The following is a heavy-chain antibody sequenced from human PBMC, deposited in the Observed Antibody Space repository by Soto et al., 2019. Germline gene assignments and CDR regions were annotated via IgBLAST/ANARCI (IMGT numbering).Heavy chain of an antibody. CDR3: AKDLGYYDSSGYDYSSYYYYYGMDV. Sequence: QVQLVASGGGVVQPGRSLRLSCAASGFTFSSYGMHWVRQAPGKGLEWVAVISYDGSNKYYADSVKGRFTISRDNSKNTLYLQMNSLRAEDTAVYYCAKDLGYYDSSGYDYSSYYYYYGMDVWGQGTMVTFSS. V-gene: IGHV3-30*18. CDR2: ISYDGSNK. CDR1: GFTFSSYG. D-gene: IGHD3-22*01. J-gene: IGHJ6*02.